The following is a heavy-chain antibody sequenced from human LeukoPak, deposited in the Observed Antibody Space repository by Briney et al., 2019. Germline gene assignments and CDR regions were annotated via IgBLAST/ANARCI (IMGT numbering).Heavy chain of an antibody. D-gene: IGHD4-11*01. V-gene: IGHV4-39*01. Sequence: SETLSLTCTVSGGSLSSSDYSWAWLRQSLEKGLEWIGNFYFSGGTYYSPSLKSRVTISAVTSKNQFSLKLSSVTAADTAVYYCARRGRNYAFDLWGQGTPVTASS. CDR1: GGSLSSSDYS. CDR3: ARRGRNYAFDL. CDR2: FYFSGGT. J-gene: IGHJ4*02.